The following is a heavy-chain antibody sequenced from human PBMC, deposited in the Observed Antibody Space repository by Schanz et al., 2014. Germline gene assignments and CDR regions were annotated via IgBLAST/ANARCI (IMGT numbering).Heavy chain of an antibody. CDR2: ISGSGGST. D-gene: IGHD5-12*01. CDR1: GLTFTSAW. J-gene: IGHJ4*02. Sequence: EVQLVESGGGLVKPGGSLRLSCATSGLTFTSAWMSWVRQAPGKGLEWVIVISGSGGSTYYADSVRGRFTMSRDNSKNTVHLQMSSLRVEDTAVYYCARKVVATIGGYYDNWGQGTLVTVSS. V-gene: IGHV3-23*04. CDR3: ARKVVATIGGYYDN.